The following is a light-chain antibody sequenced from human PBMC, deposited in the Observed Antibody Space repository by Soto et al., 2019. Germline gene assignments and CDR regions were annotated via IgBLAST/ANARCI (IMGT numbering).Light chain of an antibody. CDR1: QSVGSNY. CDR3: QQFDTSPRT. CDR2: GTS. J-gene: IGKJ1*01. V-gene: IGKV3-20*01. Sequence: ELVLTQSPGTLSLSPGERATLSCRASQSVGSNYLVWYQQKPGQAPRLLIYGTSTMATGIPDRFSGSGSGTDFTLTISRLEPEDFAVYYCQQFDTSPRTFGQGTRVEIQ.